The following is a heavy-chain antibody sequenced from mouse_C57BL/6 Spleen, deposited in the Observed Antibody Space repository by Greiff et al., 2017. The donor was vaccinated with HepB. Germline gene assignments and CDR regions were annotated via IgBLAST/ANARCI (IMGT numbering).Heavy chain of an antibody. CDR2: ISSGGSYT. CDR3: ARPSYYGSSYDY. J-gene: IGHJ2*01. D-gene: IGHD1-1*01. CDR1: GFTFSSYG. V-gene: IGHV5-6*01. Sequence: EVMLVESGGDLVKPGGSLKLSCAASGFTFSSYGMSWVRQTPDKRLEWVATISSGGSYTYYPDSVKGRFTISRDNAKNTLYLQMSSLKSEDTAMYYCARPSYYGSSYDYWGQGTTLTVSS.